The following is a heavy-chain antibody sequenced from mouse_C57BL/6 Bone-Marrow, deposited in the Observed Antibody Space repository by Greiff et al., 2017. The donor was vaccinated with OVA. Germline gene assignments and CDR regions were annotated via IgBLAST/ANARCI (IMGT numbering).Heavy chain of an antibody. CDR3: ARMDYGSSFYYYAMDY. CDR2: IWSGGST. D-gene: IGHD1-1*01. V-gene: IGHV2-2*01. Sequence: VKLMESGPGLVQPSQSLSITCTVSGFSLTSYGVHWVRQSPGKGLEWLGVIWSGGSTDYNAAFISRLSISKDNSKSQVFFKMNSLQADDTAIYYCARMDYGSSFYYYAMDYWGQGTSVTVSS. J-gene: IGHJ4*01. CDR1: GFSLTSYG.